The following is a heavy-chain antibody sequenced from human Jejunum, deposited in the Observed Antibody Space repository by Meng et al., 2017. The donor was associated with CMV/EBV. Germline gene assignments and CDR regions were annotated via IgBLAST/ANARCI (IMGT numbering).Heavy chain of an antibody. Sequence: NFLSLVPQTPGRGLEWLSSIYSGDLSYYADSVRGRFTISTDNLKNIVYLQMNSLSAEDTAVYYCASRSKYDSSVYYYMAYDIWGQGTKVTVSS. D-gene: IGHD3-22*01. CDR3: ASRSKYDSSVYYYMAYDI. CDR2: IYSGDLS. V-gene: IGHV3-53*01. CDR1: NF. J-gene: IGHJ3*02.